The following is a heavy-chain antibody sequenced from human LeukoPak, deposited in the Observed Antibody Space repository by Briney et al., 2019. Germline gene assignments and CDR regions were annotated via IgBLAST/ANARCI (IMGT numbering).Heavy chain of an antibody. Sequence: GGSLRLSCAPSVFTFNNYTIRWVRQAPGKGLEWVAVIWYDGSNKYYADSVKGRFTISRDNSKNTHYLQMNSLTAEDTAVYYCARDLEHYFDYWGQGTLVTVSS. D-gene: IGHD1/OR15-1a*01. CDR3: ARDLEHYFDY. V-gene: IGHV3-33*01. CDR1: VFTFNNYT. J-gene: IGHJ4*02. CDR2: IWYDGSNK.